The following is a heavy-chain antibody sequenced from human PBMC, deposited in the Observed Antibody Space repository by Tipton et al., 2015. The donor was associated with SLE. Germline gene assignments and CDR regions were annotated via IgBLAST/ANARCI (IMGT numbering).Heavy chain of an antibody. Sequence: LRLSCTVSGGSIRSHYWSWIRQPPGKGLEWIGYIYSSGGTDYNPSLKSRLTISVETSKNQFSLKLTSVTAADTAVYYCARGNYDFRGRTFDIWGQGTMVTVSS. V-gene: IGHV4-4*08. D-gene: IGHD3-3*01. CDR2: IYSSGGT. J-gene: IGHJ3*02. CDR1: GGSIRSHY. CDR3: ARGNYDFRGRTFDI.